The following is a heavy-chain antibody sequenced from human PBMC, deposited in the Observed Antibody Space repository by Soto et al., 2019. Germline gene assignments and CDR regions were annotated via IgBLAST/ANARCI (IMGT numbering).Heavy chain of an antibody. V-gene: IGHV3-48*03. J-gene: IGHJ5*02. CDR2: ISSSGSII. CDR3: ARGVLYYYDSSGYPHWFDP. Sequence: SGGSLRLSGAASGFTFSSYEMNWVRQAPGKGLEWVAYISSSGSIIYYADSVKGRFTISRDNAKNSLYLQMNSLRAEDTAVYYCARGVLYYYDSSGYPHWFDPWGQGTLVTVSS. CDR1: GFTFSSYE. D-gene: IGHD3-22*01.